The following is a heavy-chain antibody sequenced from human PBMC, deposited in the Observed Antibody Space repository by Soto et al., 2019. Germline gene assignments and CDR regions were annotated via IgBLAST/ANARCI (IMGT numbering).Heavy chain of an antibody. D-gene: IGHD6-6*01. V-gene: IGHV5-51*01. CDR2: IYPGDSDT. J-gene: IGHJ4*02. Sequence: HGESLKISCKASEDIFTNYWIGWVRQMPGRGLEWMGIIYPGDSDTRYSPSFEGQVTFSVDKSINTAYLHLSTLKASDTAMFYCVRRRGYSSSGAFDYWAQGTLVTVSS. CDR3: VRRRGYSSSGAFDY. CDR1: EDIFTNYW.